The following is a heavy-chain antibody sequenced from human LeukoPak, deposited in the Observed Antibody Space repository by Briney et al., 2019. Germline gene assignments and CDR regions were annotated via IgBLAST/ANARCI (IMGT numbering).Heavy chain of an antibody. V-gene: IGHV3-66*01. Sequence: GGSLRLSCAASGFTVGSTYMSWVRQAPGKGLEWVSVIYSGGSTYYAASVKGRFTISRDNSKITLNLEMNGLRAEDTAVYYCARRRYYYDSSGPDWGQGTLVTVSS. CDR1: GFTVGSTY. CDR3: ARRRYYYDSSGPD. CDR2: IYSGGST. J-gene: IGHJ4*02. D-gene: IGHD3-22*01.